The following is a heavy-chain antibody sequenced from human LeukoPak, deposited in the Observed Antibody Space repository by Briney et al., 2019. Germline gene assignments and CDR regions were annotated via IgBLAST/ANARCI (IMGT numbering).Heavy chain of an antibody. CDR2: ITQVGSEV. CDR1: GFSFTVYW. D-gene: IGHD2-21*01. J-gene: IGHJ6*03. CDR3: AREAYCGGPSCFDVSYMDV. V-gene: IGHV3-7*01. Sequence: PGRSLRLSRAASGFSFTVYWMTCVPHAPGQRLEWVAKITQVGSEVYYVDSVRGRFTISRDNAQNSLYLQMNSLGVEDTAVDFCAREAYCGGPSCFDVSYMDVRGEGTAVTVSS.